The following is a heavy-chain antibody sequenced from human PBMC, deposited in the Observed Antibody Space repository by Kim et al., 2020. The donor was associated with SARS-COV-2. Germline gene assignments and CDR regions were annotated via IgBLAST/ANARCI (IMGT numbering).Heavy chain of an antibody. CDR2: TRNKAYRYTT. CDR1: GFTSSDHY. CDR3: AARLSRNSGGLY. V-gene: IGHV3-72*01. Sequence: GGSLRLSCAASGFTSSDHYMDWVRQAPGRGLEWVGRTRNKAYRYTTEYAASVKGRFTISRDDSKNSLYLQMNSLKTEDTAVYYCAARLSRNSGGLYWGQGTLVTVSS. J-gene: IGHJ4*02. D-gene: IGHD6-19*01.